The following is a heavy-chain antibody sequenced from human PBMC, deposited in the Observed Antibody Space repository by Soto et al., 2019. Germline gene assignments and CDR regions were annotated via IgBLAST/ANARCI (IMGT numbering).Heavy chain of an antibody. V-gene: IGHV3-33*08. D-gene: IGHD3-22*01. CDR1: GFIFTNYA. CDR3: ARDYPVNYYDSSGFYY. CDR2: IWYDGSNK. Sequence: GGSLRLSCAASGFIFTNYAMNWVRQAPGKGLEWVAVIWYDGSNKYYADSVKGRFTISRDNSKNTLYLQMNSLRAEDTAVYYCARDYPVNYYDSSGFYYWGQGTLVTVSS. J-gene: IGHJ4*02.